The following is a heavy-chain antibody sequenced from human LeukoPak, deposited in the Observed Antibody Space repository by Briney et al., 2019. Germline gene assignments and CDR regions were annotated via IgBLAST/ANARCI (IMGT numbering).Heavy chain of an antibody. CDR1: GFTFSTFA. V-gene: IGHV3-48*03. J-gene: IGHJ6*03. CDR3: AELGITMIGGV. D-gene: IGHD3-10*02. CDR2: ISSSGSTI. Sequence: GGSLRLSCAASGFTFSTFAMIWVRQAPGKGLEWVSYISSSGSTIYYADSVKGRFTISRDNAKNSLYLQMNSLRAEDTAVYYCAELGITMIGGVWGKGTTVTISS.